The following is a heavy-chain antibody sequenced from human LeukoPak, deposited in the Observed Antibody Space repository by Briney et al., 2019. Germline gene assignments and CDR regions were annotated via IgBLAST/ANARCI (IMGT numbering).Heavy chain of an antibody. Sequence: PSETLSLTCAVYGESFSGYYWSWVRQPPGKGREWIGEINHSGSTNYNPSLKSRVTISVDTSNNQFSLKLSSVTAADTAVYYCARRSGYSYFQHWGQGTLVTVSS. D-gene: IGHD3-3*01. CDR1: GESFSGYY. J-gene: IGHJ1*01. CDR3: ARRSGYSYFQH. V-gene: IGHV4-34*01. CDR2: INHSGST.